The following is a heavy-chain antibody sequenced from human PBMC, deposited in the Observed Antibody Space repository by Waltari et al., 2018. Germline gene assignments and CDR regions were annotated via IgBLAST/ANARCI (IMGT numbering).Heavy chain of an antibody. Sequence: EVQLLESGGGLVQPGGSLRLSCAASGFTFSSYAMSWVRQAPGKGLEWVSVIYSGGSTYYADSVKGRFTISRDNSKNTLYLQMNSLRAEDTAVYYCAKEGVTSGWFGEDYMDVWGKGTTVTVSS. D-gene: IGHD3-10*01. CDR3: AKEGVTSGWFGEDYMDV. CDR2: IYSGGST. CDR1: GFTFSSYA. J-gene: IGHJ6*03. V-gene: IGHV3-23*03.